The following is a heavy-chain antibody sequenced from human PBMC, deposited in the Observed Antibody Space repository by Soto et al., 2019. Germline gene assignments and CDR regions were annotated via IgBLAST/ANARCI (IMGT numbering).Heavy chain of an antibody. CDR1: GFTLSSYG. D-gene: IGHD6-13*01. CDR2: IWYDGSNK. J-gene: IGHJ4*02. CDR3: ARDRRYSSSWYEFDY. Sequence: GGSLRLSCASSGFTLSSYGMHWVRQAPGKGLEWVAVIWYDGSNKYYADSVKGRFTISRDNSKNTLYLQMNSLRAEDTAVYYCARDRRYSSSWYEFDYWGQGTLVTVSS. V-gene: IGHV3-33*01.